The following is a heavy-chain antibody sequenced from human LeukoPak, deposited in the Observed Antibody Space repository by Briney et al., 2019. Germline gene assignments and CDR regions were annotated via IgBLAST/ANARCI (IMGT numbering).Heavy chain of an antibody. Sequence: GGSLRFSCAASGFTFSDYYMTWIRQAPGKGLQWLSFISDSSRTIYYADSVKGRFTISRDNAKSSLYLQMSSLRAEDTAIYYCARSSLPGRSGRTEYFQHWGQGALVTVSS. V-gene: IGHV3-11*01. CDR2: ISDSSRTI. CDR3: ARSSLPGRSGRTEYFQH. CDR1: GFTFSDYY. J-gene: IGHJ1*01. D-gene: IGHD6-19*01.